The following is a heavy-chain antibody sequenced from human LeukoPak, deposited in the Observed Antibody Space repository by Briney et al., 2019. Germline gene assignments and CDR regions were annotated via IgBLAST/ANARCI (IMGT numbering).Heavy chain of an antibody. CDR1: GGSFSGYY. D-gene: IGHD1-7*01. CDR3: ARGRYNWNYRGYWFDP. CDR2: INHSGST. Sequence: SETLSLTCAVYGGSFSGYYWSRIRQPPGKGLEWIGEINHSGSTNYNPSLKSRVTISVDTSKNQFSLKLSSVTAADTAVYYCARGRYNWNYRGYWFDPWGQGTLVTVSS. V-gene: IGHV4-34*01. J-gene: IGHJ5*02.